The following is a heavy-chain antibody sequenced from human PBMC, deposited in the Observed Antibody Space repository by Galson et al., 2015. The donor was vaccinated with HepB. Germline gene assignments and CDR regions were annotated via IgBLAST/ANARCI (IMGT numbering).Heavy chain of an antibody. V-gene: IGHV3-30-3*01. CDR2: ISHDGSSN. CDR3: ARVGLGYSSGNGFDS. J-gene: IGHJ4*02. Sequence: SLRLSCAASGLHLRGYAMHWVRQAPGKGLEWVAVISHDGSSNYYADSVKGRFTISRDDSRSTLSLQMNSLRVGDTAVYYCARVGLGYSSGNGFDSWGQGTLVSVSS. CDR1: GLHLRGYA. D-gene: IGHD5-18*01.